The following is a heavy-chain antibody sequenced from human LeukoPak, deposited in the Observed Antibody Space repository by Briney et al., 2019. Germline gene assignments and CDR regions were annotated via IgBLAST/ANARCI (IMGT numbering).Heavy chain of an antibody. CDR3: ARDRGVVVAHDPEYFDY. CDR2: IKQDGSEK. CDR1: GFTFSSYW. V-gene: IGHV3-7*01. D-gene: IGHD2-15*01. J-gene: IGHJ4*02. Sequence: GGSLRLSCAASGFTFSSYWMSWVRQAPGKGLEWVANIKQDGSEKYYVDSVKGRFTISRDNAKNSLYLQMNSLRAEDTAVYYCARDRGVVVAHDPEYFDYWGQGTLVTVSS.